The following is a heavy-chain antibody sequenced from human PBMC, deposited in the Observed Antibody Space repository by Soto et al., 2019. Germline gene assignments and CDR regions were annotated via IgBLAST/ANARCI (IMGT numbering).Heavy chain of an antibody. CDR3: ARRGSGSYYDY. D-gene: IGHD1-26*01. CDR1: GFTFSSYA. V-gene: IGHV3-23*01. Sequence: EVQLLESGGGLVQPGGSLRLSCAASGFTFSSYAMRWVRQAPVKGLEWVSAISGSGGSTYYADSVKGRFTISRDNSKNTLYLQMNSLRAAAMAVYYWARRGSGSYYDYWGQGTLVTVSS. J-gene: IGHJ4*02. CDR2: ISGSGGST.